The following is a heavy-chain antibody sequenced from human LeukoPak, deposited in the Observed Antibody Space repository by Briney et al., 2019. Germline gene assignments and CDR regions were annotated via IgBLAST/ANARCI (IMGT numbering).Heavy chain of an antibody. Sequence: GGSLRLSCAASGFTFSSYSMNWVRQAPGKGLEWVSSISSSSSYIYYADSAKGRFTISRDNAKNSLYLQMNSLRAEDTAVYYCARGAAAAHAFDIWGQGTMVTVSS. CDR3: ARGAAAAHAFDI. V-gene: IGHV3-21*01. CDR1: GFTFSSYS. J-gene: IGHJ3*02. CDR2: ISSSSSYI. D-gene: IGHD6-13*01.